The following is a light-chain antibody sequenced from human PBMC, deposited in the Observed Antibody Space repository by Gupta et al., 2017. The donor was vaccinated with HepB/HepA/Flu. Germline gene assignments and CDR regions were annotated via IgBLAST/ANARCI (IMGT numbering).Light chain of an antibody. J-gene: IGLJ2*01. CDR2: QDS. Sequence: SYELTQPPSVPVAPGQTTNITCSGDKLGDKYACWCQQKPGQSPVLVIYQDSKRPSGIPERFSGSNSGNTATLTISGTQAMDEADYYCQAWDSSTVVFGGGTKLTVL. CDR1: KLGDKY. CDR3: QAWDSSTVV. V-gene: IGLV3-1*01.